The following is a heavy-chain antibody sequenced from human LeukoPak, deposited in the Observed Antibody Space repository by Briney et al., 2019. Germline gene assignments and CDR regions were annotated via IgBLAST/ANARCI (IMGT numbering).Heavy chain of an antibody. CDR3: AKNWLSGHDFYVLGV. D-gene: IGHD2-21*02. J-gene: IGHJ6*02. CDR1: GGSISSYY. CDR2: IYYTGST. Sequence: SETLSLTCTVSGGSISSYYWSWIRQPPGQGLEWIGYIYYTGSTSYNPSLKSRVTISVDTSENQFSLMLSSVTAADTAVYYCAKNWLSGHDFYVLGVWGQGTTVTVSS. V-gene: IGHV4-59*01.